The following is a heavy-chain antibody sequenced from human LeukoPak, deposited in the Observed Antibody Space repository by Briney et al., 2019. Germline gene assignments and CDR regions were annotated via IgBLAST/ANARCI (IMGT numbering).Heavy chain of an antibody. Sequence: ASVKVSCKASGYTFTGYYMHWVRQAPGQGLEWMGRINPNSGGTNYAQKFQGRVTMTRDTSISTAYMELSRLRSDDTAVYYCAREGAIWFGELQPFDYWGQGTLVTVSS. D-gene: IGHD3-10*01. CDR2: INPNSGGT. CDR1: GYTFTGYY. J-gene: IGHJ4*02. V-gene: IGHV1-2*06. CDR3: AREGAIWFGELQPFDY.